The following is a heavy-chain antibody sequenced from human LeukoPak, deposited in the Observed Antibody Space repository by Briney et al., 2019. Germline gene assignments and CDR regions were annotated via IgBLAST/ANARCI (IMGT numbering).Heavy chain of an antibody. V-gene: IGHV3-48*03. Sequence: GGSLRLSCAASGFTFSSYEMNWVRQAPGKGLEWVSYISSSGSTIYYADSVKGRFTISRHNAKNSLYLQMNSLRAEDTAVYYCARERITMVRGVIDYWGQGTLVTVSS. CDR1: GFTFSSYE. J-gene: IGHJ4*02. D-gene: IGHD3-10*01. CDR3: ARERITMVRGVIDY. CDR2: ISSSGSTI.